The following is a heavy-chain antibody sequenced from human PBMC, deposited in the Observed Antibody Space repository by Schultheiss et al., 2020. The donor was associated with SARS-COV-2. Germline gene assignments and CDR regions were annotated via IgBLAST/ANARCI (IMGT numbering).Heavy chain of an antibody. V-gene: IGHV4-34*01. CDR3: ARGPYCGGDCYSGYYYYYMDV. Sequence: GSLRLSCAVYGGSFSGYYWSWIRQPPGKGLEWIGEINHSGSTNYNPSLKSRVTISVDTSKNQFSLKLSSVTAADTAVYYCARGPYCGGDCYSGYYYYYMDVWGKGTTVTVSS. CDR2: INHSGST. D-gene: IGHD2-21*01. CDR1: GGSFSGYY. J-gene: IGHJ6*03.